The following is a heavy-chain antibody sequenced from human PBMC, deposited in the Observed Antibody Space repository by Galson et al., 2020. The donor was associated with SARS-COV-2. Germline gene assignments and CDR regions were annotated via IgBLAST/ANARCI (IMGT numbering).Heavy chain of an antibody. CDR1: GDSVSSGDYS. Sequence: SETLSLTCAVSGDSVSSGDYSWSWIRQPPGKGLEWIGYINSGSTSYNPSLASRLTMSIDTSKNQFSLKLSSVTAADTAVYYCARETQGENWGEDYFDYWGQGTLVTVSS. CDR2: INSGST. J-gene: IGHJ4*02. D-gene: IGHD7-27*01. V-gene: IGHV4-30-4*07. CDR3: ARETQGENWGEDYFDY.